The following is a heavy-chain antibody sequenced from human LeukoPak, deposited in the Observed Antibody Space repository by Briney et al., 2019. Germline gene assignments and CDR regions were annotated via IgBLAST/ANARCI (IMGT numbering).Heavy chain of an antibody. CDR1: GFSFSSYC. V-gene: IGHV3-7*01. J-gene: IGHJ5*02. CDR2: INQDRSEK. D-gene: IGHD1-26*01. CDR3: ARWVEYSDGFDP. Sequence: GGSLRLSCAASGFSFSSYCMSWVRQAPGKGLEWVANINQDRSEKYYVDSVKGRFPISRDNAKNSLFLQMSSLRAEDTAVYYCARWVEYSDGFDPWGQGTLVTVSS.